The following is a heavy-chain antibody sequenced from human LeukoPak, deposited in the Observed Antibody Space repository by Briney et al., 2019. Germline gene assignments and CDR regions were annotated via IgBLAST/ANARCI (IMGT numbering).Heavy chain of an antibody. V-gene: IGHV1-2*04. CDR3: ARSKQWQVYDAFDI. CDR2: INPNSGVT. Sequence: GASVKVSCKASGYTFTGYYLNWVRQAPGQGLEWMGWINPNSGVTKYAQKFQDWVTLTRDTSINTAYMDLSRLKSDDTAIYYCARSKQWQVYDAFDIWGQGTMVTVSS. CDR1: GYTFTGYY. D-gene: IGHD6-19*01. J-gene: IGHJ3*02.